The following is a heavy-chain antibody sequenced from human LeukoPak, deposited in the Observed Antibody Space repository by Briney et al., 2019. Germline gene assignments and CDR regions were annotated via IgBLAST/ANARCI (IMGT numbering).Heavy chain of an antibody. D-gene: IGHD2-2*01. CDR3: AGDRGYCSSTSCHVYYYYYGMDV. Sequence: PGGSLRLSCAASGFTVSSNYMSWVRQAPGKGLEWVSVIYSGGSTYYADSVKGRFTISRDNSKNTLYLQMNSLRAEDTAVYYCAGDRGYCSSTSCHVYYYYYGMDVWGQGTTVTVSS. V-gene: IGHV3-53*01. CDR1: GFTVSSNY. J-gene: IGHJ6*02. CDR2: IYSGGST.